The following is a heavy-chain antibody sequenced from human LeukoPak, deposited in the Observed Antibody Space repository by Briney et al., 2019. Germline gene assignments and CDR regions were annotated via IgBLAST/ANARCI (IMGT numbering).Heavy chain of an antibody. CDR1: GFTFNKYG. CDR2: IRYDGLST. CDR3: AKPGRSYCGGDCFSESLPYYFDS. Sequence: PGGSLRLSCAASGFTFNKYGMHWIRQAPGKGLEWVAFIRYDGLSTYYADSVRGRFTISRDSSKNTLYLQVNSLRTEDTAVYYCAKPGRSYCGGDCFSESLPYYFDSWSQGTLVTVSS. V-gene: IGHV3-30*02. J-gene: IGHJ4*02. D-gene: IGHD2-21*01.